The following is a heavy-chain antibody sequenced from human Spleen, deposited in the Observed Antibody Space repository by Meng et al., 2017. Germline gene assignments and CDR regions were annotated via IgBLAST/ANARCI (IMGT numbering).Heavy chain of an antibody. J-gene: IGHJ4*03. D-gene: IGHD2-21*02. CDR3: ARGGAYCGGDCSSDYHYALDV. CDR2: ISSNGRT. Sequence: SETLSLTCTVSGGFISIYYWTWFRQSPGKGLEWIGYISSNGRTTSNPSLKSRVAISLDTAKNQFSLHLTSVTAAATAIYYCARGGAYCGGDCSSDYHYALDVWGRGTLVTVSS. V-gene: IGHV4-59*01. CDR1: GGFISIYY.